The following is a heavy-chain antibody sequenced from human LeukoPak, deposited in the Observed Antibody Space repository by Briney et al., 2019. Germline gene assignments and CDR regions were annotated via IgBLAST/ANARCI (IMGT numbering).Heavy chain of an antibody. CDR3: ARGSSQVLRGTRYYHMDV. J-gene: IGHJ6*03. V-gene: IGHV4-59*01. CDR1: GGSISSYY. D-gene: IGHD2-8*01. CDR2: IYHRGSA. Sequence: SETLSLTCTVSGGSISSYYWSWIRQPPGKGLEWIGYIYHRGSANYNPSLKSRVAISLDTSKNQFSLKLSSVTAADTAVYYCARGSSQVLRGTRYYHMDVWGKGTTVTVSS.